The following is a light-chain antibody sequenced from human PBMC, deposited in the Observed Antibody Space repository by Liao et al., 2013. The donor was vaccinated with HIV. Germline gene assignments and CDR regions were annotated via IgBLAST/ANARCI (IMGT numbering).Light chain of an antibody. V-gene: IGLV3-21*04. J-gene: IGLJ2*01. CDR3: QVWDSSSDHVV. Sequence: SSVLTQPPSVSVAPGKTATISCGGDNLGDKSVHWYQQKPGQAPVLVIYYNSDRPSGIPERFSGSNSGNTATLTISRVEAGDEADYYCQVWDSSSDHVVFGGGTKLTVL. CDR2: YNS. CDR1: NLGDKS.